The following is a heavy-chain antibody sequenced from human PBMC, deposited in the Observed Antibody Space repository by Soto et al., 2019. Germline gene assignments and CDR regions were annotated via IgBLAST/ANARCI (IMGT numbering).Heavy chain of an antibody. Sequence: SETLSLTCTVSGGSISSSTYYWGWMRQPPGKGLEWIGSIYYSGSTYYNPSLKSRVTVSVDTSKNQFSLKLSSVTAADTAVYYCARHPSDFWFDPWGQGTLVTVSS. CDR3: ARHPSDFWFDP. V-gene: IGHV4-39*01. CDR2: IYYSGST. J-gene: IGHJ5*02. CDR1: GGSISSSTYY. D-gene: IGHD2-21*02.